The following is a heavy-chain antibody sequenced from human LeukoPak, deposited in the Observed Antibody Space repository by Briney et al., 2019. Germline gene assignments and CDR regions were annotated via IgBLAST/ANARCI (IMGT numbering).Heavy chain of an antibody. CDR1: GFTFSSYG. J-gene: IGHJ4*02. D-gene: IGHD4-17*01. V-gene: IGHV3-30*18. Sequence: GGSLRLSCAASGFTFSSYGMHWVRQAPGKGLEWVAVISYDGSSKYYADSVKGRFTISRDNSKNTLYLQMNSLRAEDTAVYYWAKSDYGYWGQGTLVTVSS. CDR2: ISYDGSSK. CDR3: AKSDYGY.